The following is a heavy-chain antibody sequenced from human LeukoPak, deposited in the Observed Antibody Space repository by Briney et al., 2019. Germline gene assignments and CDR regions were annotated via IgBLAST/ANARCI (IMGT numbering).Heavy chain of an antibody. Sequence: GGSLRLSCAASGFTFSSYAMSWVRQAPGKGLEWVSAISGSGGSTYYADSVKGRFTISRDNSKNTLYLQMNSLRAEDTAVYYCAKDLYSSSWSGGGFDYWGQGTLVTVSS. CDR1: GFTFSSYA. CDR2: ISGSGGST. D-gene: IGHD6-13*01. CDR3: AKDLYSSSWSGGGFDY. J-gene: IGHJ4*02. V-gene: IGHV3-23*01.